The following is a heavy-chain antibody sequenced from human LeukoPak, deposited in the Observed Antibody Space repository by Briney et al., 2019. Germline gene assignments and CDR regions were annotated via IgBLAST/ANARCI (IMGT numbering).Heavy chain of an antibody. J-gene: IGHJ6*03. CDR1: GFTFSSYW. CDR2: IKQDGREK. V-gene: IGHV3-7*01. D-gene: IGHD6-19*01. Sequence: GGSLRLSCAASGFTFSSYWMSWVRQAPGKGLEWVANIKQDGREKYYVDSVKGRFTISRDNAKNSLYLQMNSLRAEDTAVYYCARGRQTQWLVRGDYYMDVWGKGTTVTVSS. CDR3: ARGRQTQWLVRGDYYMDV.